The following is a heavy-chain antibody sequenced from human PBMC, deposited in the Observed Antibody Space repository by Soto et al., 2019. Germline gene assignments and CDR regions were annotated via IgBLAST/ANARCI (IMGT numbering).Heavy chain of an antibody. D-gene: IGHD6-13*01. V-gene: IGHV3-23*01. CDR1: GFTFSSYW. CDR2: ISGSGGST. Sequence: PGGSLRLSCAASGFTFSSYWMSWVRQAPGKGLEWVSAISGSGGSTYYADSVKGRFTISRDNSKNTLYLQMNSLRAEDTAVYYCAKDTTHGGPLIAAADYFDYWGQGTLVTVSS. J-gene: IGHJ4*02. CDR3: AKDTTHGGPLIAAADYFDY.